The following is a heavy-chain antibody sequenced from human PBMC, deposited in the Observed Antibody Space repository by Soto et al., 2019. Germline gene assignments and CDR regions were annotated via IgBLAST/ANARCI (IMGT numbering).Heavy chain of an antibody. CDR3: ARRERYYGSPGWFDP. CDR2: VYHNENT. J-gene: IGHJ5*02. CDR1: GGSINDFAYY. V-gene: IGHV4-39*01. Sequence: QLHLQESGPGLVRPSETPSLTCTVSGGSINDFAYYWGWIRQPPGKGLEWIGTVYHNENTYYNPSPQSRVTISVDTAKNQFSLTLRSVTAADTAIYFCARRERYYGSPGWFDPWGQGALVTVSS. D-gene: IGHD3-16*01.